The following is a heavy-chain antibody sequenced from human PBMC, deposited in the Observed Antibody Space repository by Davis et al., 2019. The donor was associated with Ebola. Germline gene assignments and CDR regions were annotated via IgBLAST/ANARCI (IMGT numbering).Heavy chain of an antibody. J-gene: IGHJ4*02. CDR1: GGSFSGYY. CDR2: ITHSGST. D-gene: IGHD2-8*02. CDR3: ARVRAFRVTGTHDY. Sequence: GSLRLSCAVHGGSFSGYYWSWIPQLPGKGLEWIGEITHSGSTNYNPSLKSRVTISVDTSTNQFSLKLSSVTAADTAVYYCARVRAFRVTGTHDYWGQGTLVTVSS. V-gene: IGHV4-34*01.